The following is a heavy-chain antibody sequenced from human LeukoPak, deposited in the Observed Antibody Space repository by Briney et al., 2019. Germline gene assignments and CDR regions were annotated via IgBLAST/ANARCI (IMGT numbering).Heavy chain of an antibody. V-gene: IGHV3-30-3*01. D-gene: IGHD5-24*01. J-gene: IGHJ4*02. CDR1: GFTFSSYA. Sequence: GGSLRLSCAASGFTFSSYAMHWVRQAPGKGLEWVAVISYDGSNKYYADSVKGRFTISRDNSKNTLSLQMNSLRAEDTAVYYCARVDGYNWVRGIDYWGQGTLVTASS. CDR2: ISYDGSNK. CDR3: ARVDGYNWVRGIDY.